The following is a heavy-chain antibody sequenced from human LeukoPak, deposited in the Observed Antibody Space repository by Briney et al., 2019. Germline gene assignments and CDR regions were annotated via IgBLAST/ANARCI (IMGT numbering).Heavy chain of an antibody. CDR2: ISSSSSRT. D-gene: IGHD2-21*01. Sequence: GGSLRLSCAASGFTFSSYSMNWVRQAPGKGLEWASYISSSSSRTYHADSVKGRFTISRDNAKNSLYLQMNSLRAEDTAVYYCAREYCGGDCYSALDYWGQGTLVTVSS. J-gene: IGHJ4*02. CDR1: GFTFSSYS. V-gene: IGHV3-48*01. CDR3: AREYCGGDCYSALDY.